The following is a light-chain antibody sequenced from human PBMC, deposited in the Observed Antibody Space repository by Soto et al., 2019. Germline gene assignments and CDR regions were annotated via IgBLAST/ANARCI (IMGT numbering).Light chain of an antibody. CDR3: SSYTSSSTRLYV. Sequence: QSALTQPASVSGSPGQSITISCTGTSSDVGGYNYVPWYQQHPGKAPKLMIYDVSNRPSGVSNRFSGSKSGNTASLTISGLQAEDDADYYCSSYTSSSTRLYVFGTGTKVTVL. CDR1: SSDVGGYNY. V-gene: IGLV2-14*01. CDR2: DVS. J-gene: IGLJ1*01.